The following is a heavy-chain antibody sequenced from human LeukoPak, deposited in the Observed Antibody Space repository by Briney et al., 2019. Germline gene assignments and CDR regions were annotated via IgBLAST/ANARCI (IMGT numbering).Heavy chain of an antibody. Sequence: GGSLRLSCAASGFTFGNYAMSWVRQAPGKGLEWVSGISGTGGATYYADSVKGRFTISRDNSKNTLSLQMNSLRAEDTAVYYCAKGIESSGTYYTSFDYWGQGTLVTVSS. J-gene: IGHJ4*02. CDR2: ISGTGGAT. CDR1: GFTFGNYA. CDR3: AKGIESSGTYYTSFDY. V-gene: IGHV3-23*01. D-gene: IGHD1-26*01.